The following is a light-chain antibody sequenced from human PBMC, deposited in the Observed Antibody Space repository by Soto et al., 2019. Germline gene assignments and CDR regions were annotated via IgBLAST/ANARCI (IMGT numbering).Light chain of an antibody. CDR1: RSVSTN. J-gene: IGKJ4*01. Sequence: ETVMTQSPATLSLSPGERATLSCRTSRSVSTNLAWYQQKPGQSPRLLIYRASTRATGIPARFSGSGSGTEFTLTISGLQSEDSAVYYCHQYNNWPPFFGGGTKVDIK. CDR2: RAS. V-gene: IGKV3-15*01. CDR3: HQYNNWPPF.